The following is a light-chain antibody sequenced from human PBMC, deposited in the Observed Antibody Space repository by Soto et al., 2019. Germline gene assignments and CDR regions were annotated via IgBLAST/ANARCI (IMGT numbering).Light chain of an antibody. Sequence: EIVMTQSPATLSVSPGETATLSCRASQSVSDNLAWYQQKPGQAPRLVIPGASTRAAGIPARFSGSGFGTEFTLTISSLQAEDFAVYYCQQYNNWPPWTF. CDR3: QQYNNWPPWT. CDR2: GAS. J-gene: IGKJ1*01. V-gene: IGKV3-15*01. CDR1: QSVSDN.